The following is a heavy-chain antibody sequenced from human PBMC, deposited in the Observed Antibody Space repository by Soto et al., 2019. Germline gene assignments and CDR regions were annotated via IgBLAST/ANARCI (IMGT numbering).Heavy chain of an antibody. Sequence: ASVKFSCKASGYTFTSYGISWVRQAPGQGLEWMGWISAYNGNTNYAQKLQGRVTMTTDTSTSTAYMELRSLRSDDTAVYYCARLRYGDSVYYYYGMDVWGQGTTVTVSS. CDR1: GYTFTSYG. CDR3: ARLRYGDSVYYYYGMDV. V-gene: IGHV1-18*01. J-gene: IGHJ6*02. CDR2: ISAYNGNT. D-gene: IGHD4-17*01.